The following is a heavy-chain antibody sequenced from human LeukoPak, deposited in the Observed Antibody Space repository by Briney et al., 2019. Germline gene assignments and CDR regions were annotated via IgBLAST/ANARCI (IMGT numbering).Heavy chain of an antibody. CDR3: ARGFGKVSSDVFGGYTMDV. D-gene: IGHD3-10*01. V-gene: IGHV3-66*02. CDR2: IYSGGST. Sequence: GESLRLSCAASGLTVNSNYMSWVRQAPGKGLEWVSLIYSGGSTYYADSVKGRFTISRDNSKNTLYLQMNILRPEDTAVYYCARGFGKVSSDVFGGYTMDVWGQGTTVTVSS. J-gene: IGHJ6*02. CDR1: GLTVNSNY.